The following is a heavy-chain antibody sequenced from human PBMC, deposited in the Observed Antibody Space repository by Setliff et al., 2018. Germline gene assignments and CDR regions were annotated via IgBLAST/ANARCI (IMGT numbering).Heavy chain of an antibody. CDR1: GFTFSSYS. CDR3: ARDRAVRRNYYDSSGYYPFDY. V-gene: IGHV3-48*04. J-gene: IGHJ4*02. D-gene: IGHD3-22*01. CDR2: ISSSSSTI. Sequence: GESLKISCAASGFTFSSYSMNWVRQAPGKGLEWVSYISSSSSTIYYADSVKGRFTISRDNAKNSLYLQMNSLRAEDTAVYYCARDRAVRRNYYDSSGYYPFDYWGQGTLVTVSS.